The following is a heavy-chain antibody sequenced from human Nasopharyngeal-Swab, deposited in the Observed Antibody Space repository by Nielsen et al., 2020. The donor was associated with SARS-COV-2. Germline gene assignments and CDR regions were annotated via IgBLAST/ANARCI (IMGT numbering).Heavy chain of an antibody. CDR2: IYYSGST. CDR1: GGSISSSSYY. CDR3: FGMEWLRGPFDY. V-gene: IGHV4-39*01. Sequence: SETLSLTYTVSGGSISSSSYYWGWIRQPPGKGLEGIGSIYYSGSTYYNPSLKSRVTISVDTSKNQFSLKLSSATAADTAVYYCFGMEWLRGPFDYWGQGTLVTVSS. J-gene: IGHJ4*02. D-gene: IGHD3-3*01.